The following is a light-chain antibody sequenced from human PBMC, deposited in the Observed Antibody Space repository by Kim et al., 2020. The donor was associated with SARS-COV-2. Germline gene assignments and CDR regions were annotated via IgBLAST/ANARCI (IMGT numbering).Light chain of an antibody. J-gene: IGLJ2*01. CDR3: SSYTSSDTLV. V-gene: IGLV2-14*03. CDR1: SSDVGGYDY. CDR2: DVT. Sequence: QSALTQPASVSGSPGQSITISCTGTSSDVGGYDYVSWFQQHPGKAPKLVIFDVTERPSGVSNRFSGSKSGNTASLTISGLQAEDEADYYCSSYTSSDTLVFGGGTKVTVL.